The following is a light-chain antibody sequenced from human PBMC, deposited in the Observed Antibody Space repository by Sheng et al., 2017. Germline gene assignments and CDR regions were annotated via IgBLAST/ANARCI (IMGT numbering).Light chain of an antibody. V-gene: IGKV1-9*01. J-gene: IGKJ2*01. CDR2: TAS. Sequence: DIPLTQSPSFLSASVGDRVTITCRASQGIDSYLAWYQQRPGKAPNLLIYTASSLQSGVPSRFSGSESGTEFTLTIGSLQPEDFATYYCQQLHTYPYTFGQGTKLEIK. CDR1: QGIDSY. CDR3: QQLHTYPYT.